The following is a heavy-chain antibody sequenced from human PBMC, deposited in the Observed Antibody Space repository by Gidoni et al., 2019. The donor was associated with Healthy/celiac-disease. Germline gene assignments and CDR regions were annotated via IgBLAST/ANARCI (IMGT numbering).Heavy chain of an antibody. Sequence: QVQLQESGPGLVKPSETLSLTCPVSGGSISSSYWSWIRQPPEKGLEWIGYIYYSGSTNYNPSLKSRVTISVDTSKNQFSLKLSSVTAADTAVYYCAREYSGYFLFWGKGTLVTVSS. CDR3: AREYSGYFLF. J-gene: IGHJ4*02. CDR2: IYYSGST. D-gene: IGHD5-12*01. CDR1: GGSISSSY. V-gene: IGHV4-59*01.